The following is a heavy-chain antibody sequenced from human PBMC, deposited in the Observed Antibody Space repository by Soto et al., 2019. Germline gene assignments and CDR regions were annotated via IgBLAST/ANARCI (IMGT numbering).Heavy chain of an antibody. Sequence: EVQLVESGGGLIQPGGSLRLSCAASGFTVSSNYMSWVRQAPGKGLEWVSVIYSGGSTYYADSVRGRFTISRDNAKNSLFWQMNSLREEDTAVYYCARESPTSQWLPTRYFDYWGQVTLVAVGS. J-gene: IGHJ4*02. CDR3: ARESPTSQWLPTRYFDY. D-gene: IGHD6-19*01. CDR1: GFTVSSNY. CDR2: IYSGGST. V-gene: IGHV3-53*01.